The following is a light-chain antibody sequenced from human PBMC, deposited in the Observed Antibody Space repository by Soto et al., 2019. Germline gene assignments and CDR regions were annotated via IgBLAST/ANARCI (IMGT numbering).Light chain of an antibody. CDR2: GAS. V-gene: IGKV3-20*01. CDR1: QSVISTD. CDR3: QQYGNSFVG. Sequence: EIVLTQSPGTPSLSPGERATLSCRASQSVISTDLAWDQHKPGQAPRLLIYGASSRATGIPDGFSGSGSGTDFTLIISRLEPEDFAVYYCQQYGNSFVGFGQGTKVDIK. J-gene: IGKJ1*01.